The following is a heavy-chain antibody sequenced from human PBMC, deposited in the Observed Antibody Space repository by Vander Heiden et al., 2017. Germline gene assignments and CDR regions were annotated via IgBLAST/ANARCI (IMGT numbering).Heavy chain of an antibody. D-gene: IGHD2-2*02. Sequence: QLQLQESGPGLVKPSETLSLSCTVSGASIRSSSYYWGWIRQPPGKGLEWIGTIYYSGSTYYNSSLKSRVTISIDTSKNQFSLKLSSVTAADTAVYYCARQAYCSSISCYKFDYWGQGTLVTVSS. J-gene: IGHJ4*02. V-gene: IGHV4-39*01. CDR3: ARQAYCSSISCYKFDY. CDR2: IYYSGST. CDR1: GASIRSSSYY.